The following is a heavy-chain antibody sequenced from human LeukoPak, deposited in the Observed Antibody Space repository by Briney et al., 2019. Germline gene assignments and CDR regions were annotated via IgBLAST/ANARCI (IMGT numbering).Heavy chain of an antibody. CDR3: AREVGDSDSDNWFDP. CDR2: IYYSGST. V-gene: IGHV4-59*01. J-gene: IGHJ5*02. D-gene: IGHD2-21*02. Sequence: SETLSLTCTVSGGSISSYYWSWIRQPPGKGLEWIGYIYYSGSTNYNPSLKSRVTISVDTSKNQFSLKLSSVTAADTAVYYCAREVGDSDSDNWFDPWGQGTLVTVSS. CDR1: GGSISSYY.